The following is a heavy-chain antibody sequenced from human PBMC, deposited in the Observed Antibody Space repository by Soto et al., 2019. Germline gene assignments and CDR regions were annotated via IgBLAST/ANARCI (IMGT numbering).Heavy chain of an antibody. D-gene: IGHD3-3*01. CDR3: ARGYDFAGFSPYGLDV. J-gene: IGHJ6*02. Sequence: QVQLQESGPRLVKPSATLSLTCTVSGTPINSADFYWTWIRQPPGKGLEWIGYIYYSGTTFHNPSLRSRISMSVDTSKNQFSLRLNSVTAADTAVYYCARGYDFAGFSPYGLDVWGQGTTVTVSS. CDR2: IYYSGTT. CDR1: GTPINSADFY. V-gene: IGHV4-30-4*01.